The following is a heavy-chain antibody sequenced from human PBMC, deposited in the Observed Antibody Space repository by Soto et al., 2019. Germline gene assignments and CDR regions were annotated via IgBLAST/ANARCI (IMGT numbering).Heavy chain of an antibody. CDR2: ISSSSSYI. CDR1: GFTFSSYS. Sequence: LRLSCAAAGFTFSSYSMNWVLQAPGKGLDWVSSISSSSSYIYYADSVKGRFTISRDNAKNSLYLQMNSLRAEDTAVYYCARDVRDYDFWSGYHPVNWFDPWGQGTLVTVSS. J-gene: IGHJ5*02. CDR3: ARDVRDYDFWSGYHPVNWFDP. D-gene: IGHD3-3*01. V-gene: IGHV3-21*01.